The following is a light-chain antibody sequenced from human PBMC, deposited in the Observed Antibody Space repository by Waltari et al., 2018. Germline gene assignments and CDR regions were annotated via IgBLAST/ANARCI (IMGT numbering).Light chain of an antibody. V-gene: IGKV1-33*01. CDR3: QQYDNLPLT. CDR1: QDISNY. J-gene: IGKJ4*01. CDR2: DAS. Sequence: DIQMPQSPSSLSALVGDRVTITCQASQDISNYLNWDQQKPGKAPKLLIYDASNLETGVPSRFSGSGSGTDFTFTISSLQPEDIATYYCQQYDNLPLTFGGGTKVEIK.